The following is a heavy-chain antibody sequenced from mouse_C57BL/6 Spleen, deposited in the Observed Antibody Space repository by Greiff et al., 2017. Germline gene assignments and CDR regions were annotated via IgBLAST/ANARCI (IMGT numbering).Heavy chain of an antibody. CDR1: GYTFTDYN. CDR3: ARWGTTALYYAMDY. Sequence: VQLQQSGPELVKPGASVKMSCKASGYTFTDYNMHWVNQSHGKSLEWIGYINPNNGGTSYNQKFKGKATLTVNKSSSTAYMELRSLTSEDSAVYYCARWGTTALYYAMDYWGQGTSVTVSS. J-gene: IGHJ4*01. D-gene: IGHD1-2*01. CDR2: INPNNGGT. V-gene: IGHV1-22*01.